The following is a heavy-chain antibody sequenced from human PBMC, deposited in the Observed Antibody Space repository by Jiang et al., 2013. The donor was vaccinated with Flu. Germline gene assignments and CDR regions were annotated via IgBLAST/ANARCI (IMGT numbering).Heavy chain of an antibody. D-gene: IGHD3-22*01. V-gene: IGHV4-39*01. J-gene: IGHJ4*02. CDR3: ARHSSGYYPDY. CDR2: IYYMGAP. CDR1: GGSISSSSYY. Sequence: ETLSLTCTVSGGSISSSSYYWGWIRQPPGKGLEWIGSIYYMGAPTQPSLKSRVTISVDTSKNQXSLKLSSVTAADTAVYYCARHSSGYYPDYWGQGTLVTVSS.